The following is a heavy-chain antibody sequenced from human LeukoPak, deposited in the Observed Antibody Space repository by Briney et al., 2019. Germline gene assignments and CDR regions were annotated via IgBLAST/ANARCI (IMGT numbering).Heavy chain of an antibody. CDR3: ARRAGGYSHPYDY. J-gene: IGHJ4*02. CDR1: GFTVSGNY. Sequence: GGSLRLSCAVSGFTVSGNYMSWVRQAPGEGLEWGSLIYSGGTTYYADSVKGRFTIPRDNSKNTLYLKMNGLRAEDTAVYYCARRAGGYSHPYDYWGQGILVTVSS. CDR2: IYSGGTT. V-gene: IGHV3-53*01. D-gene: IGHD4-23*01.